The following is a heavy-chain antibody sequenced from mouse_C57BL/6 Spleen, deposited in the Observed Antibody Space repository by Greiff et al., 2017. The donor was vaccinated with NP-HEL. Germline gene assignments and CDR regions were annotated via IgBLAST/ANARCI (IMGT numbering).Heavy chain of an antibody. CDR2: IYPGSGNT. Sequence: QVHVKQSGAELVRPGASVKLSCKASGYTFTDYYINWVKQRPGQGLEWIARIYPGSGNTYYNEKFKGKATLTAEKSSSTAYMQLSSLTSEDSAVYCCARDGYYSYDYAMDYWGQGTSVTVSS. J-gene: IGHJ4*01. D-gene: IGHD2-3*01. CDR1: GYTFTDYY. V-gene: IGHV1-76*01. CDR3: ARDGYYSYDYAMDY.